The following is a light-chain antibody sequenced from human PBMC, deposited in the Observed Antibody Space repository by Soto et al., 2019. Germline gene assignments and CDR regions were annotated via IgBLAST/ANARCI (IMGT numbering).Light chain of an antibody. Sequence: EIVMTQSQATLSVSPVERATLXWLASQSVSSYLAWYQQKPGQAPRLLIYDASNRATGIPARFSGSGSGTDFTLTISSLEPEDFAVYYCQQRSNWPGTFGQGTKVDNK. J-gene: IGKJ1*01. V-gene: IGKV3-11*01. CDR3: QQRSNWPGT. CDR2: DAS. CDR1: QSVSSY.